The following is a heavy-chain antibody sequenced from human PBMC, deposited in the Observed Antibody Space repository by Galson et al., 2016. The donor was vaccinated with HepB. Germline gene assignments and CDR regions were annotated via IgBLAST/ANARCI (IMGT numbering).Heavy chain of an antibody. Sequence: SLRLSCAASGFTINDYVTHWVRQVPGRGLEWVSLIGLDGTATYYADSVKGRFTISRDISKNSLYLQMNTLRPEDTALYYCVPSSFDYWGRGTLVTVSS. J-gene: IGHJ4*02. V-gene: IGHV3-43*01. CDR2: IGLDGTAT. CDR3: VPSSFDY. CDR1: GFTINDYV. D-gene: IGHD3-10*01.